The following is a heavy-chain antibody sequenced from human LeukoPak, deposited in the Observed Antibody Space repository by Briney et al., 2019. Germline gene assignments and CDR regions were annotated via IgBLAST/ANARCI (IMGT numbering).Heavy chain of an antibody. CDR1: GGSFSGYY. CDR3: ARRGSGSAFDY. CDR2: INYSGST. D-gene: IGHD1-26*01. J-gene: IGHJ4*02. V-gene: IGHV4-34*01. Sequence: SETLSLTSAVYGGSFSGYYWTWIRQPPGKGLEWIGEINYSGSTKYNPSLKSRVTISVDTSKNQFSLKLSSVTAADTAVYYCARRGSGSAFDYWGQGTLVTVSS.